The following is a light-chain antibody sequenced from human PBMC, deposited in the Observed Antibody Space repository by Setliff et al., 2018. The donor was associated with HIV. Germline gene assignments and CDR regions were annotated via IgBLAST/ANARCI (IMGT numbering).Light chain of an antibody. CDR2: EVN. Sequence: QSALTQPASVSGSPGQSITISCTGTSSDVGGYNYVSWYQQHPGKAPKLIISEVNNRPSGVSNRFSGSKSGNTASLTISGLQTEDEGDYYCSSYAITNTLPFGTGTKVNVL. J-gene: IGLJ1*01. V-gene: IGLV2-14*01. CDR3: SSYAITNTLP. CDR1: SSDVGGYNY.